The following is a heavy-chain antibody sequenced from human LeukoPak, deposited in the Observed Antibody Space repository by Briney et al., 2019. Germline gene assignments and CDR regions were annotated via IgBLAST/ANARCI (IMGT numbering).Heavy chain of an antibody. D-gene: IGHD6-19*01. V-gene: IGHV3-48*03. CDR2: IRPDDGAT. CDR3: AREYISGWFDY. Sequence: GGSLRLSCAASGFTFSGYEIHWVRQAAGKGLEWISDIRPDDGATYYADSVKGRFTISRDNAKNSLFLQLNSLRAEDTAIYYCAREYISGWFDYWGQGTLVTVSS. CDR1: GFTFSGYE. J-gene: IGHJ4*02.